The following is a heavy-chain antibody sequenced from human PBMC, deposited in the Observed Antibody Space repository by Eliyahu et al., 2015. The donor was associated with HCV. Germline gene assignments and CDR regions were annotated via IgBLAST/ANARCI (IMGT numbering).Heavy chain of an antibody. V-gene: IGHV4-59*01. D-gene: IGHD6-19*01. CDR2: IHYSGST. CDR1: GGSXTTXX. J-gene: IGHJ5*02. Sequence: QVQLQESGPGLVKPSETLSLTCTVSGGSXTTXXWSWIRQPPGKGLEWIGYIHYSGSTNXNPSXKSRVXISLDTSKNQFSLKLTSVTAADXAVYYCASGGGGIAVAGTGGWFDPWGQGTLVTVSS. CDR3: ASGGGGIAVAGTGGWFDP.